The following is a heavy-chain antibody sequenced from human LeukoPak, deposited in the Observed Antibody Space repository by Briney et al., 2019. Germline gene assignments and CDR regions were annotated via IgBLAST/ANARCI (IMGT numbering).Heavy chain of an antibody. CDR3: ARSSGSNDIYGY. CDR2: IYDSGST. D-gene: IGHD1-26*01. Sequence: SETLSLTCTVSGGSIRSSYYYWGWIRQPPGKGLEWIGSIYDSGSTYYNPSLKSRVTISVDTSKNQFSLKLSSVTAADTAVYYCARSSGSNDIYGYWGQGTLVTVSS. V-gene: IGHV4-39*01. CDR1: GGSIRSSYYY. J-gene: IGHJ4*02.